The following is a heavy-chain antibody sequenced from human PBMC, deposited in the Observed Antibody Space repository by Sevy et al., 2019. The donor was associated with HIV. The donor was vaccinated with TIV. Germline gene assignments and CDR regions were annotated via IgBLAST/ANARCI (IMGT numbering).Heavy chain of an antibody. V-gene: IGHV4-31*03. CDR1: GGSISSGGYY. CDR2: NYYSGST. D-gene: IGHD1-26*01. CDR3: ASNRGSYSLYYFDY. J-gene: IGHJ4*02. Sequence: SETLSLTCTVSGGSISSGGYYWSWIRQHPGKGLEWIGYNYYSGSTYYNPSLKSRVTISVDTSKNQFSLKLSSVTAADTAVYYCASNRGSYSLYYFDYWGQGTLVTVSS.